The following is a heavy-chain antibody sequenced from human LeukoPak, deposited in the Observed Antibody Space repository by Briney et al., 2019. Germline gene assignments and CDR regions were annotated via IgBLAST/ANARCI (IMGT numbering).Heavy chain of an antibody. CDR3: ARSPLGLQLWVPLDY. CDR1: GFTFSSYW. D-gene: IGHD3-16*01. CDR2: IKQDGSEK. Sequence: PGGSLRLSCAASGFTFSSYWMSWVRQAPGKGLEWVANIKQDGSEKYYVDSVKGRFTISRDNAKNSLYLQMNSLRAEDTAVYYCARSPLGLQLWVPLDYWGQGTLVTVSS. V-gene: IGHV3-7*01. J-gene: IGHJ4*02.